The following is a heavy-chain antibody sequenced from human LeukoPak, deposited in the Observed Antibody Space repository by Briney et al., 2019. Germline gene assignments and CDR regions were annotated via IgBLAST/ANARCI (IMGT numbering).Heavy chain of an antibody. Sequence: ASETLSLTCTVSGGSISSSSYYWGWILQPPGKGLEWIGSIYYSGSTYYNPSLKSRVTISVDTSKNQFSLKLSSVTAADTAVFYCARGLGYSYGRNKYDYWGQGTLVTVSS. J-gene: IGHJ4*02. CDR1: GGSISSSSYY. CDR2: IYYSGST. V-gene: IGHV4-39*07. CDR3: ARGLGYSYGRNKYDY. D-gene: IGHD5-18*01.